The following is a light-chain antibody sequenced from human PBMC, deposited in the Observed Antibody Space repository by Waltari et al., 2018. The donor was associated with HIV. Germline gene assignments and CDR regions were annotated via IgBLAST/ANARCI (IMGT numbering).Light chain of an antibody. CDR2: DFI. CDR1: SSAVGGYNH. J-gene: IGLJ2*01. V-gene: IGLV2-8*01. CDR3: SSHAGSKVV. Sequence: QSALTQPPSASGSPGQSVTLSCTGTSSAVGGYNHVSWHQQHPGKAPKLMIYDFIKRPSGVPDRFSGSKSGNTASLTVSGLQPEDEADYYCSSHAGSKVVFGGGTRLTVL.